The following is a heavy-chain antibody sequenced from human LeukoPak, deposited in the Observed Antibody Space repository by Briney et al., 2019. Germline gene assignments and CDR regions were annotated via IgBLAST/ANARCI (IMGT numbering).Heavy chain of an antibody. D-gene: IGHD3-22*01. J-gene: IGHJ3*02. Sequence: GSSVKVSCKASGGTFSSYAISWVRQAPGQGLEWMGRIIPILGIANYAQKFQGRVTITADKSTSTAYMELSSLRSEDTAVYYCATGDYYDSSGYYENDAFDIWGQGTMVTVSS. CDR3: ATGDYYDSSGYYENDAFDI. V-gene: IGHV1-69*04. CDR1: GGTFSSYA. CDR2: IIPILGIA.